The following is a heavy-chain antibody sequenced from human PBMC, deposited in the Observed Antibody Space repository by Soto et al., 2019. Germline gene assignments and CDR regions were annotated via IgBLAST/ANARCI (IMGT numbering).Heavy chain of an antibody. CDR1: GDSVTSDSHY. Sequence: PSETLSLTCTVSGDSVTSDSHYWGWIRQPPGKGLESIANIYYDGNTYYNPSLKGRVTISEDTSMNQFSLRLNSVTAADTAVYYSDTATTKIKVDYWRQGLLVSVSS. CDR3: DTATTKIKVDY. J-gene: IGHJ4*02. V-gene: IGHV4-39*01. D-gene: IGHD4-17*01. CDR2: IYYDGNT.